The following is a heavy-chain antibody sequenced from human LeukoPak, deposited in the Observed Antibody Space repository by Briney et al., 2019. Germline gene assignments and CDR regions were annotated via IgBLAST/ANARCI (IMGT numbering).Heavy chain of an antibody. CDR3: ARVSVPSGALDY. D-gene: IGHD3-10*01. CDR1: GGSISSYY. CDR2: IYYSGST. V-gene: IGHV4-59*01. Sequence: SETLSLTCTVSGGSISSYYWSWIRQPPGKGLEWIGYIYYSGSTNYNPSLKSRVTISVDTSKNQFSLKLSSVTAADAAVYYCARVSVPSGALDYWDQGTLVTVSS. J-gene: IGHJ4*02.